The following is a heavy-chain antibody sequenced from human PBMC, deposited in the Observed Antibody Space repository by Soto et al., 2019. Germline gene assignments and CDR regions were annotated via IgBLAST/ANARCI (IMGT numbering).Heavy chain of an antibody. V-gene: IGHV5-51*01. CDR2: IYPRDSDT. J-gene: IGHJ6*02. Sequence: ASLKISCKGSGYTFTNYWIGWVPQMPGKGPEWMGIIYPRDSDTKYNPSVQGQVTISADKSITPPYMQWNSLKASDTAIYYYASSIFYYGMDVSGQGTTVTVS. CDR1: GYTFTNYW. CDR3: ASSIFYYGMDV.